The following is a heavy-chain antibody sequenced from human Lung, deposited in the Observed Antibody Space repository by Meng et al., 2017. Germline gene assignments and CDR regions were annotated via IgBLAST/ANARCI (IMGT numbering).Heavy chain of an antibody. CDR2: MSFDGAQI. CDR3: ARDKPPNDV. J-gene: IGHJ2*01. Sequence: VGLVGAGGGVVQPGGSLRLSCGASGFTFNTYAMHWVRQAPGKGLEWVSLMSFDGAQIYYSDSVRGRFTISRDNSKNTLYLQMNSLRAEDTAVYYCARDKPPNDVWGRGTLVTVSS. CDR1: GFTFNTYA. V-gene: IGHV3-30*01.